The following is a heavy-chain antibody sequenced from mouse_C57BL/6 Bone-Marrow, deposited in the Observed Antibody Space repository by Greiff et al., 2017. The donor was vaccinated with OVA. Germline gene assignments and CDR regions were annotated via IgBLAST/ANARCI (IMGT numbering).Heavy chain of an antibody. CDR2: IDPSDSYT. V-gene: IGHV1-59*01. CDR3: ARTVFAY. CDR1: GYTFTSYW. Sequence: QVQLQQSGAELVRPGTSVKLSCKASGYTFTSYWMHWVKQRPGQGLEWIGVIDPSDSYTNYNQKFKGKATLTVDTSSSTAYMQLSSLTSEDSAVYYCARTVFAYWGQGTLVTVSA. J-gene: IGHJ3*01.